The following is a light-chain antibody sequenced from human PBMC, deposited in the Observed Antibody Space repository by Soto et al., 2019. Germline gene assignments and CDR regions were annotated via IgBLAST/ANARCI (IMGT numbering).Light chain of an antibody. CDR2: GAS. CDR1: QSVSSSF. J-gene: IGKJ2*01. Sequence: EIVLTQSPGTLSLSPGERSTLSCRASQSVSSSFLAGYHQKTGQAPRLRIYGASSRAAGVPDRFIGSGYWTAVTLTISRLEPDDVAEYYCQLYGRLPPYTCGQGTKLEIK. V-gene: IGKV3-20*01. CDR3: QLYGRLPPYT.